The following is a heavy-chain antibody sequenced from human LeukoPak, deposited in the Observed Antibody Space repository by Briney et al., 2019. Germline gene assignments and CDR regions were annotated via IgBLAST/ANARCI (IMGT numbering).Heavy chain of an antibody. J-gene: IGHJ3*02. CDR3: ARRVGDADDAFDI. Sequence: GGSLRLSCAASGFTFSDYYMSWIRQAPGKGLERVSYISSSGSTIYYADSVKGRFTISRDNAKNSLYLQMNSLRAEDTAVYYCARRVGDADDAFDIWGQGTMVTVSS. CDR1: GFTFSDYY. V-gene: IGHV3-11*01. D-gene: IGHD2-15*01. CDR2: ISSSGSTI.